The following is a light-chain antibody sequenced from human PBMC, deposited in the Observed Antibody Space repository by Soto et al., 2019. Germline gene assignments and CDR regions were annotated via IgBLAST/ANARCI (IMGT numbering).Light chain of an antibody. CDR2: GAS. CDR1: QSVSSSY. CDR3: QQYVSSVT. Sequence: EIVLTQSPGTLSLSPGERATLSCRASQSVSSSYLAWYQQKPGQAPRLLIYGASIRATGIPDRFSGSGSGTDFTLTISRLEPEDFAVYYCQQYVSSVTFGQGTKVEIK. J-gene: IGKJ1*01. V-gene: IGKV3-20*01.